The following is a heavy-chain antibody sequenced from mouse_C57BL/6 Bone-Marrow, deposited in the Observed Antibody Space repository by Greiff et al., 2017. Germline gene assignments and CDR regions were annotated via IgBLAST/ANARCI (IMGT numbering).Heavy chain of an antibody. CDR3: AYYYYGRNAIDY. CDR1: GYTFTSYW. CDR2: INPGSGYT. Sequence: QVQLQQSGAELVKPGASVKLSCKASGYTFTSYWMNWVKQRPGQGLEWIGDINPGSGYTKYNQKFKDKATLTADKSSSTAYMQLSSLTSEDSAVYYYAYYYYGRNAIDYWGQGTTLTVSS. J-gene: IGHJ4*01. V-gene: IGHV1-7*01. D-gene: IGHD2-4*01.